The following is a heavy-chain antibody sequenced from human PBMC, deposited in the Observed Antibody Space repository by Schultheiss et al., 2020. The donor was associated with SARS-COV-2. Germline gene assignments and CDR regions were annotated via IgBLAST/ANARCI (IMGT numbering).Heavy chain of an antibody. D-gene: IGHD3-22*01. J-gene: IGHJ4*02. CDR2: ISYDGSNK. Sequence: GGSLRLSCAASRFTFRNYALHWVRQAPGKGLEWVAIISYDGSNKYYADSVKGRFTISRDNSKNTLYLQMNSLRAEDTAVYYCAPLDSSGYFPDYWGQGTLVTVSS. V-gene: IGHV3-30*07. CDR3: APLDSSGYFPDY. CDR1: RFTFRNYA.